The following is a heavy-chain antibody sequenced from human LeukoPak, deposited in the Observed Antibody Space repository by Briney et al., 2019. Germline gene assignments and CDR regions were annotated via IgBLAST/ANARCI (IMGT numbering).Heavy chain of an antibody. Sequence: GGSLRLSCTASGFTFGDYAMSWVRQAPGKGLEWVGFIRSKAYGGTTEYAASVKGRFTISRDDSKSIAYLQMNSLKTEDTAVYYCTRERWLLNPARYYYGMDVWGQGTTVTVPS. CDR2: IRSKAYGGTT. CDR1: GFTFGDYA. CDR3: TRERWLLNPARYYYGMDV. D-gene: IGHD5-24*01. J-gene: IGHJ6*02. V-gene: IGHV3-49*04.